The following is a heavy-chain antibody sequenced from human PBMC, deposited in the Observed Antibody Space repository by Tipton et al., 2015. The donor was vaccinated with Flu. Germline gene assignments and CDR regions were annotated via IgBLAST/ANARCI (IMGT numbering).Heavy chain of an antibody. D-gene: IGHD3-10*01. V-gene: IGHV3-7*01. CDR2: INHDGSEK. CDR3: ARERGYYGSGNHQDNWFDP. Sequence: GSLRLSCATSGFTFSQYWMNWVRQAPGKGLEWVANINHDGSEKHYVESVKGRFTISRDNAKKSLYLQMNSLRVEDTAVYYCARERGYYGSGNHQDNWFDPWGQGTLVTVSS. CDR1: GFTFSQYW. J-gene: IGHJ5*02.